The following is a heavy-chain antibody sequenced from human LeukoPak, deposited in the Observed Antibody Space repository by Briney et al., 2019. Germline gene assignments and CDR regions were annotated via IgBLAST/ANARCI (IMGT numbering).Heavy chain of an antibody. CDR1: GYTFTGYY. D-gene: IGHD3-22*01. J-gene: IGHJ4*02. CDR2: INPNSGGT. V-gene: IGHV1-2*06. Sequence: ASVKVSCKASGYTFTGYYMHWVRQAPGQGLEWMGRINPNSGGTNYAQKFQGRVTMTRDTSISTAYMELSRLRSDDTAVYYCASYCGGNDNYYDSSGYCHWGQGTLVTVSS. CDR3: ASYCGGNDNYYDSSGYCH.